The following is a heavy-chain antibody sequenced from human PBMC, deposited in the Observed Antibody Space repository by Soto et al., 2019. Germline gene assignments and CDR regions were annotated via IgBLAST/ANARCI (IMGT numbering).Heavy chain of an antibody. CDR1: GDSVSSNSAA. CDR3: ARSLIAVAGLYFDY. V-gene: IGHV6-1*01. Sequence: SQTLSLTCAISGDSVSSNSAACNWIRQSPSRGLEWLGRTYYRSKWYNDYAVSVKSRITINPDTSKNQFSLQLNSVTPEDTAVYYCARSLIAVAGLYFDYWGQGTLVTVSS. D-gene: IGHD6-19*01. J-gene: IGHJ4*02. CDR2: TYYRSKWYN.